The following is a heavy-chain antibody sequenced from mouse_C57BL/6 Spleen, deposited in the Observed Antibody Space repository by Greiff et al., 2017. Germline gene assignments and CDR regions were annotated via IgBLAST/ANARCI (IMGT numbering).Heavy chain of an antibody. CDR3: ARQKTGSY. CDR1: GFTFSSYG. D-gene: IGHD4-1*01. J-gene: IGHJ3*01. V-gene: IGHV5-6*01. CDR2: ISSGGSYT. Sequence: EVKLVESGGDLVKPGGSLKLSCAASGFTFSSYGMSWVRQTPYKRLEWVATISSGGSYTYYPDSVKGRFTISRDNAKNTLYLQMSSLKSEDTAMYYCARQKTGSYWGQGTLVTVSA.